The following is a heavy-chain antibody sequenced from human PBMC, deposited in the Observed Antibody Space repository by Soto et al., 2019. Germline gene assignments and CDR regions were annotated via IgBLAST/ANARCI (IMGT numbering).Heavy chain of an antibody. Sequence: SETLSLTCTVSGGSISSYYWSWIRQPPGKGLEWIGYIYYSGSTNYNPSLKSRVTISVDTSKNQFSLKLSSVTAADTAVYYCARVTSPGIADYFDYWGQRTLVTVSS. J-gene: IGHJ4*02. CDR3: ARVTSPGIADYFDY. CDR1: GGSISSYY. CDR2: IYYSGST. V-gene: IGHV4-59*01. D-gene: IGHD6-13*01.